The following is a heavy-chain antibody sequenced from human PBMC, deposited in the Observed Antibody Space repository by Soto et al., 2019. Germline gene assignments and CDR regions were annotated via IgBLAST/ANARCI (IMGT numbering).Heavy chain of an antibody. CDR1: GGSISSGGYY. J-gene: IGHJ4*02. V-gene: IGHV4-61*08. CDR2: IHNSANT. Sequence: SETLCLTCTVSGGSISSGGYYWSWIRQHPGKRVEWIGYIHNSANTNYNPSLKSRVAVSVDTSKNQFSLRLSSVTAADTAVYYCANRYYDGSGYLHDYWGQGILVTVSS. CDR3: ANRYYDGSGYLHDY. D-gene: IGHD3-22*01.